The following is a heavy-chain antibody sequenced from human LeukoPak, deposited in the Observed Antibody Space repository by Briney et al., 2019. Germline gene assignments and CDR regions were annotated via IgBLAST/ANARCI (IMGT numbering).Heavy chain of an antibody. V-gene: IGHV4-38-2*02. CDR1: TYSISSGYY. CDR2: IYHNGNT. J-gene: IGHJ4*02. Sequence: SETLSLTCTVSTYSISSGYYWGWIRQPPGKGLEWIGNIYHNGNTYYNPSLKSRVTISVDTSKNQFSLKLSSVTAADTAVYYCARVSLRGSGSYLFDYWGQGTLVTVSS. CDR3: ARVSLRGSGSYLFDY. D-gene: IGHD3-10*01.